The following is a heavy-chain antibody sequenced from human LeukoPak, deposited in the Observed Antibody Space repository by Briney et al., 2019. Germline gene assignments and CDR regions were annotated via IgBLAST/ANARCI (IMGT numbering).Heavy chain of an antibody. CDR1: GGTFSSYA. CDR3: AKVGAAAGTLRIEYFQN. Sequence: SVKVSCKASGGTFSSYAISWVRQAPGQGLEWMGGIIPIFGTANYAQKFQGRVTITADESTSTAYMELSSLRSEDTAVYYCAKVGAAAGTLRIEYFQNWGQGTLVTVSS. CDR2: IIPIFGTA. J-gene: IGHJ1*01. D-gene: IGHD6-13*01. V-gene: IGHV1-69*13.